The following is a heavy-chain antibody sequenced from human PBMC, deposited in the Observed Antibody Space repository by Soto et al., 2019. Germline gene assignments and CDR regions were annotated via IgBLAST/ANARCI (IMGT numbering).Heavy chain of an antibody. CDR3: ARAQVVVVTAIQGWFDP. J-gene: IGHJ5*02. Sequence: QVQLVQSGAEVKKPGSSVKVSCKASGGTFSSYAISWVRQAPGQGLAWMGGIIPIFGTANYAQKFHGSVTITADKPTGTAYMELSSLRSEDTAVYYCARAQVVVVTAIQGWFDPWGQGTLVTVSS. CDR1: GGTFSSYA. CDR2: IIPIFGTA. V-gene: IGHV1-69*06. D-gene: IGHD2-21*02.